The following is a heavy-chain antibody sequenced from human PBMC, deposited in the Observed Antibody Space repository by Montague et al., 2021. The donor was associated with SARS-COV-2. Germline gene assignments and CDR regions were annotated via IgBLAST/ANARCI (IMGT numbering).Heavy chain of an antibody. Sequence: SLRLSFAASGFTFSSYEMNWVRQAPGKGLEWVSYISSSGSTISCADSVKGRFTISRDNAKDSLYLQMNSLRAEDTAVYYCATIATDLYYNGMDVWGQGTTVTVSS. D-gene: IGHD2-21*01. J-gene: IGHJ6*02. CDR3: ATIATDLYYNGMDV. CDR1: GFTFSSYE. V-gene: IGHV3-48*03. CDR2: ISSSGSTI.